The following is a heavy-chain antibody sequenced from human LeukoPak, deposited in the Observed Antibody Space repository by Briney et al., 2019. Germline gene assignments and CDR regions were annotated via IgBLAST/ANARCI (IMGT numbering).Heavy chain of an antibody. J-gene: IGHJ3*02. CDR3: AKDLAGSGSYGPYAAFDI. D-gene: IGHD3-10*01. Sequence: GGSLRLSCAASGFTFSSYAMSWVRQAPRKGLEWVSAISGSGGSTYYADSVKGRFTISRDNSKNTLYLQMNSLRAEDTAVYYCAKDLAGSGSYGPYAAFDIWGQGTMVTVSS. CDR1: GFTFSSYA. V-gene: IGHV3-23*01. CDR2: ISGSGGST.